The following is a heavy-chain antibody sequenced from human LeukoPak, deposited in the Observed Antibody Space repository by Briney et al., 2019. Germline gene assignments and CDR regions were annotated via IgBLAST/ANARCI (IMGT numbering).Heavy chain of an antibody. Sequence: ASVKVSCKASGYTFTGYYMHWVRQAPGQGLEWMGWINPSSGGTNYAQKFQGRVTMTRDTSISTAYMELSRLRSDDTAVYYCARDRITMVRGVFPNWFDPWGQGTLVTVSS. CDR1: GYTFTGYY. CDR3: ARDRITMVRGVFPNWFDP. J-gene: IGHJ5*02. D-gene: IGHD3-10*01. CDR2: INPSSGGT. V-gene: IGHV1-2*02.